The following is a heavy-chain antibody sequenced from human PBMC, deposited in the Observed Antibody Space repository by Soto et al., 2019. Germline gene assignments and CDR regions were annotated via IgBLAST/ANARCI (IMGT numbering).Heavy chain of an antibody. CDR1: GDSVSSNSVA. CDR2: TYYRSTWYN. Sequence: SQTLSLTCAISGDSVSSNSVAWTWIRQSPSRGLEWLGRTYYRSTWYNDYAVSVRGRITINPDTSKNQFSLQLNSVTPEDTAVYYCAREPITMVRGAAFDIWGKGTMVTVSS. J-gene: IGHJ3*02. CDR3: AREPITMVRGAAFDI. D-gene: IGHD3-10*01. V-gene: IGHV6-1*01.